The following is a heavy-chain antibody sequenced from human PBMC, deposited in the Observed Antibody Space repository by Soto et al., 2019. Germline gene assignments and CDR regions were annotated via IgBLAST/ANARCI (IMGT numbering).Heavy chain of an antibody. CDR3: ARDSTTKAFEI. D-gene: IGHD4-17*01. Sequence: QVHLQESGPGLVKPSEILSLTCTASGGSISTNYWIWVRQPAGKGLEWIGRIYTSGSTNYNPSLNSRVTQAVDTSKHQFSLKLISVTAADTAVYYSARDSTTKAFEIWGQGTMVTVSS. CDR2: IYTSGST. CDR1: GGSISTNY. V-gene: IGHV4-4*07. J-gene: IGHJ3*02.